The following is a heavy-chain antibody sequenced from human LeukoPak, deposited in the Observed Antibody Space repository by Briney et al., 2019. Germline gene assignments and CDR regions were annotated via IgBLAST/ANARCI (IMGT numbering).Heavy chain of an antibody. CDR1: GDGDSNNRDA. V-gene: IGHV6-1*01. CDR2: TYYRSKWYN. D-gene: IGHD2-15*01. CDR3: ARQWNGCLGY. Sequence: SQTLSPPCAIYGDGDSNNRDAWNWLSQSKSIGLEWLGSTYYRSKWYNDYARSVKSRITINPDTSKNQFSLLLNSVTLEDTAVYYCARQWNGCLGYWGQGTLVTVSS. J-gene: IGHJ4*02.